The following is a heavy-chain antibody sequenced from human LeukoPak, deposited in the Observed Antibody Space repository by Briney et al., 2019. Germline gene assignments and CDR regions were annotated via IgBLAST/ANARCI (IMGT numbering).Heavy chain of an antibody. D-gene: IGHD6-19*01. J-gene: IGHJ4*02. V-gene: IGHV3-7*03. CDR2: IKQDGREK. CDR3: VSGIGWLPDY. Sequence: GGSLRLSCAASAGFTFSDYWMNWVRQAPGKGLEWVAIIKQDGREKLYVDSVRGLFTISRDNAKSSLYLQMNSLRAEDTAVYYCVSGIGWLPDYWGQGTLVTVSS. CDR1: AGFTFSDYW.